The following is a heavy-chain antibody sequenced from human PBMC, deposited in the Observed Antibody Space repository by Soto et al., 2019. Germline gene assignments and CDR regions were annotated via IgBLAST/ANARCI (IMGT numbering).Heavy chain of an antibody. Sequence: QVQLQESGPGLVKPSQTLSLTCTVSGGSINSGGYYWSWIRQLPGKVLERIGHISYSGSTYYNPSLRSRITISAHTSKKEKSLKVSSVTAADTAVYFCARESTVKPRYYYYGMDIWCQGTTIIDSS. D-gene: IGHD4-4*01. CDR1: GGSINSGGYY. V-gene: IGHV4-31*03. CDR2: ISYSGST. CDR3: ARESTVKPRYYYYGMDI. J-gene: IGHJ6*02.